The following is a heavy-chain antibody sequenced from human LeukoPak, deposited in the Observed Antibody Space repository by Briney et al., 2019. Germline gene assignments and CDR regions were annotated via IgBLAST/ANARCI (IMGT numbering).Heavy chain of an antibody. Sequence: PGGSLRLSCAGSGFTFSIFGMNWVRQAPGKGLECVSYISSISGTMYYTASVKGQFTISRDNAKSSLYLQMNSLRDEDTAVYYCASGGYDYGRDWGQGTLVTVSS. CDR3: ASGGYDYGRD. CDR2: ISSISGTM. CDR1: GFTFSIFG. D-gene: IGHD5-18*01. V-gene: IGHV3-48*02. J-gene: IGHJ4*02.